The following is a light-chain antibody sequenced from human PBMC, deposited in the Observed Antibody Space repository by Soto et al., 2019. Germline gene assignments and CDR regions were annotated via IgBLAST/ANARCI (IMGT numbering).Light chain of an antibody. V-gene: IGKV3-15*01. CDR1: QSVSSN. Sequence: EIVMTRSPATLSVSPGERATLSCRASQSVSSNLAWYQQKPGQAPRLLIYGASTRATGIPARFSGSGSGTEFTLTISSLQSEDFAVYYCQSYRTFGQGTKVEIK. J-gene: IGKJ1*01. CDR2: GAS. CDR3: QSYRT.